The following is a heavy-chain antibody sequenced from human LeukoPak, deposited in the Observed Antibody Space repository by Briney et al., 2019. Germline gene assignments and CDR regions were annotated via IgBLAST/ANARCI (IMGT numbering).Heavy chain of an antibody. Sequence: SSDTLSLTCTVSGPSISSYYWSWLRQPPGKGLEWIGYTYNSGSSSYSPSFKSRVTISTDTPRNQFFLRLTSVTAADTAVYYCAGYYGSGQWDNWGQGTLVTVSS. CDR2: TYNSGSS. D-gene: IGHD3-10*01. J-gene: IGHJ4*02. CDR1: GPSISSYY. V-gene: IGHV4-59*07. CDR3: AGYYGSGQWDN.